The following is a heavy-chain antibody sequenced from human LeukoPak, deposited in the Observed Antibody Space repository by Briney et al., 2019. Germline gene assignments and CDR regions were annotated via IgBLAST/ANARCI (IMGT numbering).Heavy chain of an antibody. CDR3: ATAPNGAIDYIEV. V-gene: IGHV3-48*01. CDR1: GFRLSSYS. CDR2: ASLGGTI. D-gene: IGHD2-8*01. J-gene: IGHJ6*03. Sequence: GGSLRLSCAASGFRLSSYSLSWVRQAPGKGLEWVSYASLGGTIYYADSVKGRFTISRDNARDSLSLQMSSLRVADTAVYFCATAPNGAIDYIEVWGRGTTVTV.